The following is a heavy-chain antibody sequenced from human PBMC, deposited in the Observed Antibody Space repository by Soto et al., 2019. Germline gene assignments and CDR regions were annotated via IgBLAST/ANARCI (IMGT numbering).Heavy chain of an antibody. J-gene: IGHJ6*02. CDR2: IYYSGST. D-gene: IGHD2-15*01. CDR3: ARVFVRGYYGMDV. CDR1: GGSISSYY. V-gene: IGHV4-59*01. Sequence: LSLTCTVSGGSISSYYWSWIRQPPGKGLEWIGYIYYSGSTNYNPSLKSRVTISVDTSKNQFSLKLSSVTAADTAVYYCARVFVRGYYGMDVWGQGTTVTVSS.